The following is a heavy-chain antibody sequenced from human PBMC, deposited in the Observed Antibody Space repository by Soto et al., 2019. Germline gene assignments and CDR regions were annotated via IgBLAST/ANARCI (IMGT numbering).Heavy chain of an antibody. V-gene: IGHV1-2*04. CDR2: INPNSGGT. CDR3: ARGALWGSGSYPGYNWFDP. D-gene: IGHD3-10*01. CDR1: GYTFTGYY. J-gene: IGHJ5*02. Sequence: ASVKVSCKASGYTFTGYYMHWVRQAPGQGLEWMGWINPNSGGTNYAQKFQGWVTMTRDTSISTAYMELSRLRSDDTAVYYCARGALWGSGSYPGYNWFDPWGQETLVTVSS.